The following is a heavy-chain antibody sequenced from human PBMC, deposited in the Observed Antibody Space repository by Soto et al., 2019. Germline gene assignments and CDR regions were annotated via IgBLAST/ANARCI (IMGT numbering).Heavy chain of an antibody. Sequence: QVQLQESGPGLVKPSQTLSLTCTVSGGSISSGGYYWSWIRQHPGKGLEWIGYIYYSGSTYYNTSLKSRVTIAVDTSKNQFSLKLSSVTAADTAVYYCARVAPQLTLYNWFDPWGQGTLVTVSS. V-gene: IGHV4-31*03. CDR2: IYYSGST. J-gene: IGHJ5*02. CDR3: ARVAPQLTLYNWFDP. CDR1: GGSISSGGYY. D-gene: IGHD6-13*01.